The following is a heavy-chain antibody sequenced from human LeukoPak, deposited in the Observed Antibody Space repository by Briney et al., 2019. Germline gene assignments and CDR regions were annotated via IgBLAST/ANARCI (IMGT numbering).Heavy chain of an antibody. D-gene: IGHD5-18*01. CDR1: GYSISSGYY. CDR3: ARAPERWYSYGSYTYYYMDV. V-gene: IGHV4-61*01. Sequence: SETLSLTCTVSGYSISSGYYWGWIRQPPGQGLEWIGSISYSGSTKYNPSLESRVTISVDTSKNQISLKLSSVTAADTTVYYCARAPERWYSYGSYTYYYMDVWGKGTTVTVSS. J-gene: IGHJ6*03. CDR2: ISYSGST.